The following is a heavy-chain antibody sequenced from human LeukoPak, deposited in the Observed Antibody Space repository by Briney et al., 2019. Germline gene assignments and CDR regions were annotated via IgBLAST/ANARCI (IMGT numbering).Heavy chain of an antibody. D-gene: IGHD3-10*01. CDR1: GGSISPLY. J-gene: IGHJ4*02. Sequence: SETLSLTCTVSGGSISPLYWRWIRQPPGKGLEFIGYIFFTGTTNYNPSLKSRVTLSVDTSKNQFSLKLSSVTRADTAVYYCARGGVAAKYYFDYWGQGTLVTVSS. CDR2: IFFTGTT. CDR3: ARGGVAAKYYFDY. V-gene: IGHV4-59*11.